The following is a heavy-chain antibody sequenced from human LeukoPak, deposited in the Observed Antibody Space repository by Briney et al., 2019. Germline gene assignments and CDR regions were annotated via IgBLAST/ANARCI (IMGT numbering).Heavy chain of an antibody. CDR2: ISYDGSNK. V-gene: IGHV3-30*01. D-gene: IGHD6-13*01. Sequence: GGSLRLSCAASGFTFSSYAMHWVRQAPGKGLEWAAVISYDGSNKYYADSVKGRFTISRDNSKNTLYLQMNSLRAEDTAVYYCARSYSSSWYVFDYWGQGTLVTVSS. J-gene: IGHJ4*02. CDR1: GFTFSSYA. CDR3: ARSYSSSWYVFDY.